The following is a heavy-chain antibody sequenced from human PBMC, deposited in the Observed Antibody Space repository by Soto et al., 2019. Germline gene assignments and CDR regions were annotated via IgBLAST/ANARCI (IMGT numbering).Heavy chain of an antibody. CDR1: GGSISSGGYY. Sequence: SETLSLTCTVSGGSISSGGYYWSWIRQHPGKGLEWIGYIYYSGSTYYNPSLKSRVTISVDTSKNQFSLKLSSVTAADTAVYYCARSLHYDYVWGSSDYYYYGMDVWGQGTTVTVSS. CDR3: ARSLHYDYVWGSSDYYYYGMDV. V-gene: IGHV4-31*03. D-gene: IGHD3-16*01. J-gene: IGHJ6*02. CDR2: IYYSGST.